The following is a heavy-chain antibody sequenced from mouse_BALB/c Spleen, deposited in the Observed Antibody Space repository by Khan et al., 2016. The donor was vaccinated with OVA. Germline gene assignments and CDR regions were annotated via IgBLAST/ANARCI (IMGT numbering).Heavy chain of an antibody. Sequence: EVKLLESGPGLVKPSQSLSLTCTVTGYSITSGYAWNWIRQFPGNKLEWMGYISYSGGTSYNPSLKSRISIPRDTSKNQFFLQLNSVTTEDTATYYCARGNYYWYYFDYWGQGTTLTVSS. CDR2: ISYSGGT. CDR1: GYSITSGYA. CDR3: ARGNYYWYYFDY. V-gene: IGHV3-2*02. J-gene: IGHJ2*01. D-gene: IGHD1-1*01.